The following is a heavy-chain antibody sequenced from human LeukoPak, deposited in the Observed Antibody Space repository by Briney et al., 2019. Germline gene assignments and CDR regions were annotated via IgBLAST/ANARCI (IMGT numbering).Heavy chain of an antibody. V-gene: IGHV4-59*12. D-gene: IGHD3-10*01. J-gene: IGHJ6*03. Sequence: SETLSLTCTVSGGSISSYYWSWIRQPPGKGLEWIGYIYYSGSTYYNPSLKSRVTISVDTSKNQFSLKLSSVTAADTAVYYCARSHYYGSGSYDYYYYMDVWGKGTTVTISS. CDR3: ARSHYYGSGSYDYYYYMDV. CDR1: GGSISSYY. CDR2: IYYSGST.